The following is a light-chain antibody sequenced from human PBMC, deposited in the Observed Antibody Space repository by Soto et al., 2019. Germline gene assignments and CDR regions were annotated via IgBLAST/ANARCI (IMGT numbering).Light chain of an antibody. CDR1: QSVSSY. Sequence: EIVLTQSPATLSLSPGERATLSCRASQSVSSYLAWYQQKPGQAPRLLIYDASSRATGIPARFSGSGSGTDFTLTISSLEPEDFAVYYCQQRSTWPQTFGQGTKVEI. V-gene: IGKV3-11*01. J-gene: IGKJ1*01. CDR2: DAS. CDR3: QQRSTWPQT.